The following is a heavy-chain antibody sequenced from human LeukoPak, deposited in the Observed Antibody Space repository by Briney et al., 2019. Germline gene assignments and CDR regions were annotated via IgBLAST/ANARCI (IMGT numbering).Heavy chain of an antibody. CDR2: ISGSEGST. CDR1: GFTFTNPW. CDR3: ARTPSADYGEGYHPGYSDF. Sequence: PGGSLRLSCAASGFTFTNPWMPWVRQAPGKGLEWVSAISGSEGSTYYADSVKGRFTISRDNANNTLSVQMNILSAGDAAVYLCARTPSADYGEGYHPGYSDFWGKGTLVTVSS. J-gene: IGHJ4*02. D-gene: IGHD4/OR15-4a*01. V-gene: IGHV3-23*01.